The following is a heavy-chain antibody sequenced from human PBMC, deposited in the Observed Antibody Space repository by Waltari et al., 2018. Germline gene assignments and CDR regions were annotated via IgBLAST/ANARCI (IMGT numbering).Heavy chain of an antibody. CDR3: ASARYSGTYYNDY. CDR2: INSDGSST. J-gene: IGHJ4*02. Sequence: EVQLVESGGGLVQPGGSLRLSCAASGFTFGSFWMHWVRQAPGKGLVWVSRINSDGSSTSYADSVKGRFTISRDNANNTLYLQMNSLRAEDTAVYYCASARYSGTYYNDYWGQGMLVTVSP. D-gene: IGHD1-26*01. CDR1: GFTFGSFW. V-gene: IGHV3-74*01.